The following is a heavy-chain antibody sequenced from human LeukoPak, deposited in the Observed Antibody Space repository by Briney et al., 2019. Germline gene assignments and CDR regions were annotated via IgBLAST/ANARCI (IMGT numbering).Heavy chain of an antibody. J-gene: IGHJ4*02. D-gene: IGHD3-3*01. V-gene: IGHV4-39*02. CDR1: GGSISSTSSNNYH. CDR3: ARDQYDTWSRRGNFDS. Sequence: SETLSLTCIVSGGSISSTSSNNYHWGWIRQPPGKGLEWIGSIYYSGSTYYNPSLKSRVTISVDTSKNQFSLKLSSVTAADTAVYYCARDQYDTWSRRGNFDSWGQGTLVIVSS. CDR2: IYYSGST.